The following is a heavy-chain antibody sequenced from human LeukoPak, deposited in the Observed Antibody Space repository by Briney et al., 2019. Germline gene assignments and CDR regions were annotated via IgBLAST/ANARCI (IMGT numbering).Heavy chain of an antibody. V-gene: IGHV3-48*03. D-gene: IGHD1-1*01. J-gene: IGHJ5*02. Sequence: GGSLRLSCAASGFTFSSYEMNWVRQAPGKGLEWVSYISSSGSTIYYADSVKGRFTISRDKAKNSVYLQMNSLRGEDTAVYYCARDASRTGTTWGQGTLVTVSS. CDR2: ISSSGSTI. CDR3: ARDASRTGTT. CDR1: GFTFSSYE.